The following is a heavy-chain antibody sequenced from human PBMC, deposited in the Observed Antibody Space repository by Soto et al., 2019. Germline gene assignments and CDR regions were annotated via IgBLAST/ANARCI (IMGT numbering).Heavy chain of an antibody. Sequence: GGSLRLSCAASGFTFSDYYMSWIRQAPGKGLEWVSYISSSSSYTNYADSVKGRFTISRDNAKNSLYLQMNSLRAEDTAVYYCARRGDGSRRPEGIGYWYFDLWGRGTLVTVSS. CDR3: ARRGDGSRRPEGIGYWYFDL. CDR1: GFTFSDYY. D-gene: IGHD3-16*01. V-gene: IGHV3-11*06. J-gene: IGHJ2*01. CDR2: ISSSSSYT.